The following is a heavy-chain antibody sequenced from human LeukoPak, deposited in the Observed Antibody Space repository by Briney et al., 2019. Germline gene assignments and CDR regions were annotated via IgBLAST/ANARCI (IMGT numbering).Heavy chain of an antibody. V-gene: IGHV3-9*01. D-gene: IGHD3-22*01. Sequence: PGGSLRLSCAASGFTFDDYAMHWVRQAPGKGLEWVSGISWNSGSIGYADSVKGRFTISRDNAKNSLYLQMNSLRLEDTALYFFAKGNRQPWLKGCLDSWGQGTLVT. CDR2: ISWNSGSI. CDR3: AKGNRQPWLKGCLDS. J-gene: IGHJ4*02. CDR1: GFTFDDYA.